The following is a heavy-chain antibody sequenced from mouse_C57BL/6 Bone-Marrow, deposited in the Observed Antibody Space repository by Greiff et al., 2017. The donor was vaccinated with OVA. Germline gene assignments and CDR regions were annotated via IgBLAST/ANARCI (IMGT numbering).Heavy chain of an antibody. CDR3: TRGYGSSFYFDY. D-gene: IGHD1-1*01. CDR2: IYPGNSDT. J-gene: IGHJ2*01. Sequence: EVQLQQSEPVLARPGASVKMSCKTSGYTFTSYWMHWVKQRPGQGLEWIGAIYPGNSDTSYNQKFKGKAKLTAVTSASTAYMELSSLTNEDSAVYYCTRGYGSSFYFDYWGQGTTLTVSS. V-gene: IGHV1-5*01. CDR1: GYTFTSYW.